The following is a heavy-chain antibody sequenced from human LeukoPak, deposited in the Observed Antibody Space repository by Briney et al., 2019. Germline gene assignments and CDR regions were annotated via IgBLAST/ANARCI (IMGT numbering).Heavy chain of an antibody. V-gene: IGHV3-48*02. J-gene: IGHJ3*01. CDR2: ISSSSNTI. CDR1: GFTFSSYS. Sequence: GGSLRLSCAASGFTFSSYSMNWVRQAPGMGLEWVSYISSSSNTIYYADSVKGRFTISRDNAKNSLYLQMNSLRDEDTAVYYCARVMGDYYANGAPRAFDFWGQGTMVTVSS. CDR3: ARVMGDYYANGAPRAFDF. D-gene: IGHD2-8*01.